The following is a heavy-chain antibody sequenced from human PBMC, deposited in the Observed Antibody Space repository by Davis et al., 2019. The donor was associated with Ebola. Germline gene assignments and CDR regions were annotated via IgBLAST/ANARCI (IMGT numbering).Heavy chain of an antibody. V-gene: IGHV3-33*01. Sequence: GESLKISCAASGFTFSSYGMHWVRQAPGKGLEWVAVIWYDGSNKYYADSVKGRFTISRDNSKNTLYLQMNSLKASDTAMYYCARDTYSSGWYPDYWGQGTLVTVSS. J-gene: IGHJ4*02. CDR3: ARDTYSSGWYPDY. D-gene: IGHD6-19*01. CDR1: GFTFSSYG. CDR2: IWYDGSNK.